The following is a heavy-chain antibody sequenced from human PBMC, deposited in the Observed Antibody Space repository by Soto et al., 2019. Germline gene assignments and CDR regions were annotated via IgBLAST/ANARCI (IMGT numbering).Heavy chain of an antibody. V-gene: IGHV4-31*03. J-gene: IGHJ3*02. CDR3: ARGGFGDRHPPNDAFDI. Sequence: QVQLQESGPGLVKPSQTLSLTCTVSGGSISSGGYYWSWIRQHPGKGLEWIGYIYYSGSTYYNPSLKSRVTISVDTSKNQFALKLSSVTAADTAVYYCARGGFGDRHPPNDAFDIWGQGTMVTVSS. CDR2: IYYSGST. D-gene: IGHD3-10*01. CDR1: GGSISSGGYY.